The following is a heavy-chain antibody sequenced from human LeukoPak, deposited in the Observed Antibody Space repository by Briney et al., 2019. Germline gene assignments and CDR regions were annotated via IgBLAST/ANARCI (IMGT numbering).Heavy chain of an antibody. Sequence: ASVKVSCKASGYTFTAYHMHWVRQAPGQGLEWMGRINPNSGDTNYAQKFQGRVTMTRDTSISTAYMELSRLRSDDTGVYYCARAVDYGGTLDYWGQGTLVTVSS. CDR1: GYTFTAYH. CDR3: ARAVDYGGTLDY. V-gene: IGHV1-2*05. D-gene: IGHD4-23*01. J-gene: IGHJ4*02. CDR2: INPNSGDT.